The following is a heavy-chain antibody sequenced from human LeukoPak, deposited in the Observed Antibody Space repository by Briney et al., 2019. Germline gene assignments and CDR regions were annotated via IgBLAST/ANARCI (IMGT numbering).Heavy chain of an antibody. CDR3: ARVGGYSSSSFGLPWVRDDAFDI. CDR1: GGSISSYY. V-gene: IGHV4-59*01. J-gene: IGHJ3*02. Sequence: SETLSLTCTVSGGSISSYYWSWIRQPPGKGLEWIGYIYYSGSTNYNPSLKSRVTISVDTSKNQFSLKLSSVTAADTAVYCCARVGGYSSSSFGLPWVRDDAFDIWGQGTMVTVSS. CDR2: IYYSGST. D-gene: IGHD6-6*01.